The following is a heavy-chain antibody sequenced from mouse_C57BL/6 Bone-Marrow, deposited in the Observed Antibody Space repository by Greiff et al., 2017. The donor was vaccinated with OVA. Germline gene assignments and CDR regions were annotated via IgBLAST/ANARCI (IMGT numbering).Heavy chain of an antibody. CDR3: ARSIYYDYEDY. CDR1: GYAFSSSW. J-gene: IGHJ2*01. CDR2: IYPGDGDT. D-gene: IGHD2-4*01. Sequence: QVQLQQSGPELVKPGASVKISCKASGYAFSSSWMNWVKQRPGKGLEWIGRIYPGDGDTNYNGKFKGKATLTADKSSSTADMQRSSLTSEDAAVYFCARSIYYDYEDYWGQGTTLTVSS. V-gene: IGHV1-82*01.